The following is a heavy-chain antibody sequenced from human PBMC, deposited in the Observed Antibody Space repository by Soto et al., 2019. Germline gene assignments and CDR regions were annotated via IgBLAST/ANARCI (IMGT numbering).Heavy chain of an antibody. J-gene: IGHJ3*02. D-gene: IGHD1-26*01. CDR1: GFTFSSYG. CDR3: AKDGGGSYPDAFDI. V-gene: IGHV3-30*18. CDR2: ISYDGSNK. Sequence: VGSLRLSCAASGFTFSSYGMHWVRQAPGKGLEWVAVISYDGSNKYYADSVKGRFTISRDNSKNTLYLQMNSLRAEDTAVYYCAKDGGGSYPDAFDIWGQGTMVTVSS.